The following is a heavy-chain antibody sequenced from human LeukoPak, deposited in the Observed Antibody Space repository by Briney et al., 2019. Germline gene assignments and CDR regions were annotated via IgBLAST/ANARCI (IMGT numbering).Heavy chain of an antibody. CDR2: ISGSGSRT. Sequence: GGSLRLSCAASGFTFNNSAMTWVRQAPGKGLEWVSTISGSGSRTYHADSGKGRFTISRDNSKDTLYLQMNSLRAEDTAVYYCAKGYSAYYYLDVWGQGTTVTVSS. D-gene: IGHD5-18*01. J-gene: IGHJ6*02. CDR3: AKGYSAYYYLDV. CDR1: GFTFNNSA. V-gene: IGHV3-23*01.